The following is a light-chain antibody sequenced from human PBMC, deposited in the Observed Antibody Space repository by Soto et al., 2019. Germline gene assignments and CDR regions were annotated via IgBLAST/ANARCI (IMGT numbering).Light chain of an antibody. J-gene: IGLJ3*02. V-gene: IGLV2-8*01. CDR1: SSDVGGYKF. CDR3: YSYSAYTTLWV. Sequence: QSALTQPPSASGSPGQSVTISCTGTSSDVGGYKFVSWYQQHPGKAPKLIIYEVSQRPSGVPDRFSASKSGDTASLTVSGLRAEDEADYYCYSYSAYTTLWVFGGGTKVTVL. CDR2: EVS.